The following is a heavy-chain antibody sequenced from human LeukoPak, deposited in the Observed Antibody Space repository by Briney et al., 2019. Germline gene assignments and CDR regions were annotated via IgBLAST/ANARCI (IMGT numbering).Heavy chain of an antibody. V-gene: IGHV4-61*01. D-gene: IGHD3-10*01. J-gene: IGHJ4*02. CDR1: GGSIRSSYYY. CDR3: ARSQNYYGSGDY. CDR2: IYYTGSA. Sequence: PSETLSLTCTVSGGSIRSSYYYWCWLRQPPGKALEWIGYIYYTGSAYYNPSLGGRVTLSVDTSKNQFSVKLSSVTAADTAVYYCARSQNYYGSGDYWGQGTLVTVSS.